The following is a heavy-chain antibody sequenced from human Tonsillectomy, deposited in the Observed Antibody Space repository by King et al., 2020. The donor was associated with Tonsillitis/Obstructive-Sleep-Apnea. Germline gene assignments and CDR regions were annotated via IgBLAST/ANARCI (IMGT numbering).Heavy chain of an antibody. CDR1: GGSVSSRSSY. D-gene: IGHD2-8*02. CDR3: ARHGYCTGGACYRGGFDI. CDR2: MYYSGIT. Sequence: VQLQESGPGLLKPSETLSLTCTVSGGSVSSRSSYWGWIRQPPGKGLEWIGSMYYSGITYYNPPLESRVNLSVDTSKNQFSLNLRSVTAADTAIYLCARHGYCTGGACYRGGFDIWGQGTMVTVAS. V-gene: IGHV4-39*01. J-gene: IGHJ3*02.